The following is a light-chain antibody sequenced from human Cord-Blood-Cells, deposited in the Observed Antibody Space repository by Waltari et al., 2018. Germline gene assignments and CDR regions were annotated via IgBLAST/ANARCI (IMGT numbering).Light chain of an antibody. CDR1: SSDVGSYNL. Sequence: QPALTQPASVSGSPGQSITISCTGTSSDVGSYNLVFWSQKHPGKAPKLVIYEGSKRPSGVSNRFSGSNSGNTASLTISGLQAEDEADYYCCSYAGSSTFVFGGGTKLTVL. V-gene: IGLV2-23*03. J-gene: IGLJ3*02. CDR3: CSYAGSSTFV. CDR2: EGS.